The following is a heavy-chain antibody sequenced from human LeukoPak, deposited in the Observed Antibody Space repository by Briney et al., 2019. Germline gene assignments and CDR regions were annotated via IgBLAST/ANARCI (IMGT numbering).Heavy chain of an antibody. V-gene: IGHV3-74*01. CDR3: ARGRPHGNDY. D-gene: IGHD4-23*01. CDR1: AFIFSGHW. J-gene: IGHJ4*02. Sequence: GGSLRLSCEGSAFIFSGHWMNWVRQAPGKGLVWVSRIASDGSSTTYADSVKGRFSISRDNAKNTLYLQMNSLRVEDTAVYYCARGRPHGNDYWGQGTLVTVSS. CDR2: IASDGSST.